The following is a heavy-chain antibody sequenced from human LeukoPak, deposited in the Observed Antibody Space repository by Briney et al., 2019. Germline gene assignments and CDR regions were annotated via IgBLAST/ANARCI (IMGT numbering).Heavy chain of an antibody. J-gene: IGHJ4*02. Sequence: GGSLRLSCAASGFTFNNYAMSWVRQAPGKGLEWVSSIRGSGGDTYYADSVKGRFTISRENSKNTLYIQMNSLRVEDTALYYCTKSIVATISEFDYWGQGTLVTVSS. D-gene: IGHD5-12*01. CDR2: IRGSGGDT. CDR3: TKSIVATISEFDY. CDR1: GFTFNNYA. V-gene: IGHV3-23*01.